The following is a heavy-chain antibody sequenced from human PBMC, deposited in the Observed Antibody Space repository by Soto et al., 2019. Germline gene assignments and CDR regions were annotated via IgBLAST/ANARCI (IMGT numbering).Heavy chain of an antibody. CDR2: ISPFNGNT. D-gene: IGHD1-26*01. V-gene: IGHV1-18*01. J-gene: IGHJ3*02. CDR1: GYTFNTYG. CDR3: ARDRRIWEPRETFDI. Sequence: QVQLVQSGGEVKKPGASVKVSCKASGYTFNTYGISWVRQAPGQGLEWVGWISPFNGNTNYAQNLQGRVTMTTDASTSTASMELRSLRSDDTALYYGARDRRIWEPRETFDIWGQGTMVTVSS.